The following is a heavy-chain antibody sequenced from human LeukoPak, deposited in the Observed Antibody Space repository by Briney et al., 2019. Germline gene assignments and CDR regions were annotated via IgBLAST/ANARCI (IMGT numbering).Heavy chain of an antibody. CDR3: ARCYYDFWSGYYPATYYYYYGMDV. CDR1: GYSFSGHG. D-gene: IGHD3-3*01. CDR2: ISAYNGNT. Sequence: ASVKVSCKASGYSFSGHGITWVRQAPGQGLEWMGWISAYNGNTKYAQNLQGRVTMTTDISTSTAYMVLRSLRSDDTAVYYCARCYYDFWSGYYPATYYYYYGMDVWGQGTTVTVSS. J-gene: IGHJ6*02. V-gene: IGHV1-18*01.